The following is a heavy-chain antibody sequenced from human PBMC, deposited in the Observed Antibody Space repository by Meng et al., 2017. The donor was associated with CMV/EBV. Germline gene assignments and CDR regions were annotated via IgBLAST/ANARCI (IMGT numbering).Heavy chain of an antibody. J-gene: IGHJ4*02. CDR2: IYTSGST. Sequence: VQVQERGPGLVKHSATLSSTCTVPGCSISSYYWSWIRQPAGKGLEWIGRIYTSGSTNYNPSLKSRVTMSVDTSKNQFSLKLSSVTAADTAVYYCARGSYYRYVIDYWGQGTLVTVSS. CDR3: ARGSYYRYVIDY. V-gene: IGHV4-4*07. D-gene: IGHD2-21*01. CDR1: GCSISSYY.